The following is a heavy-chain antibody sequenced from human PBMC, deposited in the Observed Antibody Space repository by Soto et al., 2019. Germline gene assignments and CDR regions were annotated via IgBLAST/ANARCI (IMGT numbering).Heavy chain of an antibody. CDR3: AGGRDCSSTSCKRYYYYGMVV. J-gene: IGHJ6*02. Sequence: PSETLCLTCAVYGGSFSGYYWSWIRQPPGKGLEWIGEINHSGSTNYNPSLKSRVTISVDTSKNQFSLKLSSVTAADTAVYYCAGGRDCSSTSCKRYYYYGMVVWGPGTTVTGSS. CDR1: GGSFSGYY. V-gene: IGHV4-34*01. CDR2: INHSGST. D-gene: IGHD2-2*01.